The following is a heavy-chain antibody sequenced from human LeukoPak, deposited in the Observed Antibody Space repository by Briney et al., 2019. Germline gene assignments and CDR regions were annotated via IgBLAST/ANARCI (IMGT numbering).Heavy chain of an antibody. V-gene: IGHV4-39*01. Sequence: SETLSLTCTVSGGSISSSSYYWGWIRQPPGKGLEWIGSIYYSGSTYYNPSLKSRVTISVDTSKNQFSLKLSSVTAADTAVYCCARLLGSGWQQRYNWFDPWGQGTLVTVSS. J-gene: IGHJ5*02. CDR3: ARLLGSGWQQRYNWFDP. CDR2: IYYSGST. D-gene: IGHD6-19*01. CDR1: GGSISSSSYY.